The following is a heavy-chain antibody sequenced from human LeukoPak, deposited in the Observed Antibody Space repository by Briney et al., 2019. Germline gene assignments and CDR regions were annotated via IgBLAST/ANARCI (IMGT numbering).Heavy chain of an antibody. Sequence: ASVKVSCKASGYTFTSYDINWVRQATGQGLEWMGWMNPNSGNTGYAQKFQGRVTMTRNTSISTAYMELSSLRSKDTAVYYCARSITNYYYYGMDVWGQGTTVTVSS. V-gene: IGHV1-8*01. J-gene: IGHJ6*02. CDR2: MNPNSGNT. CDR3: ARSITNYYYYGMDV. D-gene: IGHD1-1*01. CDR1: GYTFTSYD.